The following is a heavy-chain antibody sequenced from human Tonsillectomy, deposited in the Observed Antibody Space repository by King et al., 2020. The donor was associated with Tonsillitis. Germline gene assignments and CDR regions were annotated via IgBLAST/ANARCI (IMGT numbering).Heavy chain of an antibody. Sequence: VQLVESGAEVKKPGASEKVSCKASGYIFTDYYIHWVRQAPAQGLEWMGWINPDSGDTRYARKFQGRVIITSDTSVSTAFMELSSLTSDDTAVYYCARVRGSTWYAEIDFWGQGTLVTVSA. CDR1: GYIFTDYY. CDR3: ARVRGSTWYAEIDF. CDR2: INPDSGDT. D-gene: IGHD6-13*01. J-gene: IGHJ4*02. V-gene: IGHV1-2*02.